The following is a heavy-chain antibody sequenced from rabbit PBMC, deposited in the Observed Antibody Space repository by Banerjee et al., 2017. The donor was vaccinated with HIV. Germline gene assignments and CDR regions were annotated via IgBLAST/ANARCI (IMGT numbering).Heavy chain of an antibody. CDR2: IYASSSGNT. CDR3: ARGGDAGSSAYDEFLAETYFDL. D-gene: IGHD8-1*01. CDR1: GFSFSSGYD. Sequence: QQQLEESGGGLVKPEGSLTLTCTASGFSFSSGYDMCWVRQAPGKGLEWIACIYASSSGNTYYASWAKGRFTISKTSSTTVTLQMTSLTAADTATYFCARGGDAGSSAYDEFLAETYFDLWGPGTLVTVS. V-gene: IGHV1S45*01. J-gene: IGHJ4*01.